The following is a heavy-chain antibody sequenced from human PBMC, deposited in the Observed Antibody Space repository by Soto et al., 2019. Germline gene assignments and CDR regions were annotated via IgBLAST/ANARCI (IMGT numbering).Heavy chain of an antibody. CDR1: GFSLSTSGVG. J-gene: IGHJ5*02. CDR3: AHSALVLLPAAPHSNWFDP. CDR2: IYWDDDK. Sequence: QITLKESGPTLVKPTQTLTLTCTFSGFSLSTSGVGVGWIRPPPGKALEWLALIYWDDDKRYSPSLKSRLTITKDTSKNQVVLTMTNLDPVDTATYYCAHSALVLLPAAPHSNWFDPWGQGTLVTVSS. V-gene: IGHV2-5*02. D-gene: IGHD2-2*01.